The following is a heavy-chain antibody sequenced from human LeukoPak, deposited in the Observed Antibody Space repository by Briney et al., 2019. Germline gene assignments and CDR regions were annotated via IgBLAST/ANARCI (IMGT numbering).Heavy chain of an antibody. D-gene: IGHD4-11*01. J-gene: IGHJ6*03. CDR3: ARYGNYGGYYYYYMDV. CDR1: GYTFTSYD. V-gene: IGHV1-8*03. CDR2: MNPNSGNT. Sequence: GESLKISCKGSGYTFTSYDINWVRQATGQGLEWMGWMNPNSGNTGYAQKFQGRVTITRNTSISTAYMELSSLRSEDTAVYYCARYGNYGGYYYYYMDVWGKGTTVTVSS.